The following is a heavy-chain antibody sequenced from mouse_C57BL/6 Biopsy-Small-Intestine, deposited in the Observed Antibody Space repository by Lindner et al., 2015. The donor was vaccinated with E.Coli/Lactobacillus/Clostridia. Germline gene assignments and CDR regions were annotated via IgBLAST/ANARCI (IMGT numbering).Heavy chain of an antibody. Sequence: QLQESGAELVRPGTSVKMSCKASGYTFTNYWIGWAKQRPGHGLEWIGDIYPGGGYANYNEKFKGKATLTADKSSSTAYMQFSSLTSEDSAIYYCARWGDYDVGFDYWGQGTTLTVSS. CDR2: IYPGGGYA. CDR1: GYTFTNYW. CDR3: ARWGDYDVGFDY. J-gene: IGHJ2*01. V-gene: IGHV1-63*01. D-gene: IGHD2-4*01.